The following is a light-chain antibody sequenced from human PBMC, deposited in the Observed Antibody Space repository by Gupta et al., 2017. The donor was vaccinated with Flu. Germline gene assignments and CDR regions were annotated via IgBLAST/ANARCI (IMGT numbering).Light chain of an antibody. CDR3: GSYTDTNILHV. CDR2: DVT. Sequence: ITISGIGTSSNGGGYNYAYWYQHYPGKAPKVVIYDVTYRPLGVSDRFSGSKSGSTASLTISGLQAEDEADYYCGSYTDTNILHVFGSGTKVTVL. J-gene: IGLJ1*01. CDR1: SSNGGGYNY. V-gene: IGLV2-14*03.